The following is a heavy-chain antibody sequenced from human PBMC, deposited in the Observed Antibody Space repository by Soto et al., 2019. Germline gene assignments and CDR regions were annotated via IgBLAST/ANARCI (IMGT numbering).Heavy chain of an antibody. J-gene: IGHJ6*02. Sequence: PGGSLRLSCAASGFTFSSYGMHWVRQAPGKGLEWVAVIWYDGSNKYYADSVKGRFTISRDNSKNTLYLQMNSLRAEDTAVYYCARDLGYDYVWGSYRYATGYYYGMDVWGQGTTVTVSS. CDR3: ARDLGYDYVWGSYRYATGYYYGMDV. V-gene: IGHV3-33*01. D-gene: IGHD3-16*02. CDR1: GFTFSSYG. CDR2: IWYDGSNK.